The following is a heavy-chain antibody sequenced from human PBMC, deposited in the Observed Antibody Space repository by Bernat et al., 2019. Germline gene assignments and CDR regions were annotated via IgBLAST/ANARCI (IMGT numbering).Heavy chain of an antibody. CDR3: ARGPITTVTSGLWWFDP. D-gene: IGHD4-17*01. V-gene: IGHV4-34*01. CDR2: ISHSGTT. J-gene: IGHJ5*02. Sequence: QVQLQQWGAGLLKPSETLSLTCAVYGGSFSGYYWSWIRQPPGEGLGWIGEISHSGTTNYNPSLKSRLTMSVDTCKNQFSLKVSSVTAADTAVYYCARGPITTVTSGLWWFDPWGQGILVTVSS. CDR1: GGSFSGYY.